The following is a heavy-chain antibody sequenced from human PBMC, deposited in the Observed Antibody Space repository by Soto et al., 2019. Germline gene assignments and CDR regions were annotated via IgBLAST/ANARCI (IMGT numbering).Heavy chain of an antibody. J-gene: IGHJ6*03. V-gene: IGHV1-8*01. CDR3: ARGRNPSSSWYGLDYYYYMDV. CDR1: GYTFTSYD. Sequence: QVQLVQSGAEVKKPGASVKVSCKASGYTFTSYDINWVRQATGQGLEWMGWMNPNSGNTGYAQKFQGRVTMTRNTSISTAYMGLSSLRSEDTAVYYCARGRNPSSSWYGLDYYYYMDVWGKGTTVTVSS. CDR2: MNPNSGNT. D-gene: IGHD6-13*01.